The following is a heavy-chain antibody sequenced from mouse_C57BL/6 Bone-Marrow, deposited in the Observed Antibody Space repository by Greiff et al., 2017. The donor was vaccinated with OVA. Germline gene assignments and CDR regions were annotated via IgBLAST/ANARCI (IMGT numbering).Heavy chain of an antibody. Sequence: EVKLMESGGDLVKPGGSLKLSCAASGFTFSSYGMSWVRQTPDKRLEWVATISSGGSYTYYPDSVKGRFTISSDNAKNTLYLQMSSLKSEDTAMYYCARHPYGSSGAMDYWGQGTSVTVSS. D-gene: IGHD1-1*01. V-gene: IGHV5-6*01. CDR3: ARHPYGSSGAMDY. J-gene: IGHJ4*01. CDR1: GFTFSSYG. CDR2: ISSGGSYT.